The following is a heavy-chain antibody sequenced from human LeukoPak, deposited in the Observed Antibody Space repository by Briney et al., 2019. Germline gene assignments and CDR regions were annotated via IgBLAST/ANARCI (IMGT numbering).Heavy chain of an antibody. Sequence: PGGSLGLSCAASGFTFSSYEMNWVRQAPGKGLEWVSYISGSGSTIHYADSVKGRFTISRGNTKNSLYLQMNSLRAEDTAVYHCARLLSGYSFDYWGQGTLVTVSS. V-gene: IGHV3-48*03. J-gene: IGHJ4*02. CDR1: GFTFSSYE. CDR2: ISGSGSTI. CDR3: ARLLSGYSFDY. D-gene: IGHD3-3*01.